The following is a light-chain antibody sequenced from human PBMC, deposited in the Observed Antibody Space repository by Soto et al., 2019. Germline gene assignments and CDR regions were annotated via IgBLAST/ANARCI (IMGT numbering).Light chain of an antibody. CDR3: QQRNGWPPIT. Sequence: VLTQSPATLSLSPGERATLSCRASQSIHTSLAWYQQKPGQPPRLVVYDSTLRANGVPDRFGGGRSGTEFSLTVNNLGPEDFAVYYCQQRNGWPPITFGQGTRRE. CDR2: DST. J-gene: IGKJ5*01. V-gene: IGKV3-11*01. CDR1: QSIHTS.